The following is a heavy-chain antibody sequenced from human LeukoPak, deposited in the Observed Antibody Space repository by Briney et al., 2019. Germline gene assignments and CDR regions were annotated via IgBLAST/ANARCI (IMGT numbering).Heavy chain of an antibody. CDR2: ISYDGITE. J-gene: IGHJ4*02. V-gene: IGHV3-30*04. Sequence: GGSLRLSCAASGFAFSSYAMHWVRQAPDKGLEWVAIISYDGITEDYADSVKGRFTISRDNSKNTLYLQMNSLRAEDTAVYYCARGITMNYWGQGTLVTVSS. CDR1: GFAFSSYA. CDR3: ARGITMNY. D-gene: IGHD3-22*01.